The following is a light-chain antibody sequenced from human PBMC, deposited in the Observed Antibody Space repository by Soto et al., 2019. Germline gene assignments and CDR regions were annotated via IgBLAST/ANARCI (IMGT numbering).Light chain of an antibody. V-gene: IGLV2-14*01. J-gene: IGLJ3*02. CDR2: EVS. CDR3: SSYTSSSTSWV. CDR1: SSDVGGYNY. Sequence: QSALTQPASVSGSPGQSITISCTGTSSDVGGYNYVSWYQQHPGKAPKLMIYEVSNRPSGVSHRFSGSKSGNTASLTISGLQAEDEAYYYCSSYTSSSTSWVFGGGTKLTVL.